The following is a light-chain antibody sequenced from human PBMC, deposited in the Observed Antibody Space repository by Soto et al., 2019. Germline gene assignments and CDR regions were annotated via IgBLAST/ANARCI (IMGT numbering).Light chain of an antibody. Sequence: QSALTQPGSVSGSPGQSVTISCTGTSSDVGGYNYVSWYQQHPGKAPKLMIYDVSKWPSGVPDRFSGSKSGNTASLTISGLQAEDEADYYCCSYAGNSLWVFGGGTKLTVL. CDR3: CSYAGNSLWV. CDR2: DVS. J-gene: IGLJ3*02. V-gene: IGLV2-11*01. CDR1: SSDVGGYNY.